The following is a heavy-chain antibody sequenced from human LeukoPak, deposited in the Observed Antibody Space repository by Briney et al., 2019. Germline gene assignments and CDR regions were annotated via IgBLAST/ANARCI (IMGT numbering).Heavy chain of an antibody. CDR3: TNLVATISWFDP. J-gene: IGHJ5*02. CDR2: ISGSGGST. CDR1: GFTFSSYA. D-gene: IGHD5-12*01. V-gene: IGHV3-23*01. Sequence: QPGGSLRLSCAASGFTFSSYAMSWVRQAPGKGLEWVSAISGSGGSTYYADSVKGRFTISRDNSKNTLYLQMNSLRAEDTAVYYCTNLVATISWFDPWGQGTLVTVSS.